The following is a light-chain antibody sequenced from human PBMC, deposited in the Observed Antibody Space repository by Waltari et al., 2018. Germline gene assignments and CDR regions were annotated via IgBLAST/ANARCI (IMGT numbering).Light chain of an antibody. V-gene: IGLV2-23*01. CDR3: CSYAGSTTFYV. J-gene: IGLJ1*01. Sequence: QSALTQPASVSGSPGQSITISCTGTSSDVGNYNFVSWDQQHPGKAPKLMIYEGSKRPSGVSNRFSGSKSGNTASLTISGLQAEDEADYYCCSYAGSTTFYVFGTETKVTVV. CDR1: SSDVGNYNF. CDR2: EGS.